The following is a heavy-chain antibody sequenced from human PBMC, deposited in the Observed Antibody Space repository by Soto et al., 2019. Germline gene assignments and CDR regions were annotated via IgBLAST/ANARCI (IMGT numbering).Heavy chain of an antibody. CDR2: FDPEDGET. V-gene: IGHV1-24*01. Sequence: ASVKVSCKVSGYTLTELSMHWVRQAPGKGLEWMGGFDPEDGETIYAQKFQGRVTMTEDTSTDTAYMELSSLRSEDTAVYYCATGRTLLRLGGVWGLTFDLWGRGTLVTVSS. CDR1: GYTLTELS. J-gene: IGHJ2*01. CDR3: ATGRTLLRLGGVWGLTFDL. D-gene: IGHD3-16*01.